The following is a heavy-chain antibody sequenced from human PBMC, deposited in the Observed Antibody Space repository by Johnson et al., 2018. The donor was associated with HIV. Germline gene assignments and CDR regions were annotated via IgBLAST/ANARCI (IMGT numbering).Heavy chain of an antibody. Sequence: VQLVESGGGLVQPGGSLRLSCAASGFTVSRNYMSWVRQAPGKGLEWVSGFSWNSGSIGYADSVKGRFTISRDNAKNSLYLQMNSLRAEDTAVYYCARDGPTMIVGDDAFDIWG. V-gene: IGHV3-48*04. CDR3: ARDGPTMIVGDDAFDI. CDR1: GFTVSRNY. CDR2: FSWNSGSI. D-gene: IGHD3-22*01. J-gene: IGHJ3*02.